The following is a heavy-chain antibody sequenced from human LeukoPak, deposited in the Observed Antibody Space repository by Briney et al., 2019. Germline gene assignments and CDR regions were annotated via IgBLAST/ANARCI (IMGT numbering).Heavy chain of an antibody. CDR1: GFTFSSYG. J-gene: IGHJ4*02. V-gene: IGHV3-30*18. CDR3: AKDRATYDSSATFDY. Sequence: GGSLRLSCAASGFTFSSYGMHWVRQAPGKGLEWVAVISYDGSNKYYADSVKGRFTISRDNSKNTLYLQMNSLRAEDTAVYYCAKDRATYDSSATFDYWGQGTLVTVSS. D-gene: IGHD3-22*01. CDR2: ISYDGSNK.